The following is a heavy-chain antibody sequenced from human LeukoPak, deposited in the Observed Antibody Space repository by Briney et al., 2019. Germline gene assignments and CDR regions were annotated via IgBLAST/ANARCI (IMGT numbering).Heavy chain of an antibody. V-gene: IGHV4-4*07. CDR2: IYTSGST. J-gene: IGHJ3*02. CDR3: ARRYCSSTSCPRGGYDAFDI. Sequence: PSETLSLTCTVSGGSISSYYWSWIRQPAGKGLEWIGRIYTSGSTNYNPSLKSRVTMSVDTSKNQFSLKLSSVTAADTAVYYCARRYCSSTSCPRGGYDAFDIWAKGQWSPSLQ. CDR1: GGSISSYY. D-gene: IGHD2-2*01.